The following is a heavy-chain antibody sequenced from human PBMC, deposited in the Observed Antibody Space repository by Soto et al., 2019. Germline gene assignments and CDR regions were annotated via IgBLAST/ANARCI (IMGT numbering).Heavy chain of an antibody. J-gene: IGHJ4*02. CDR2: IKQDGSEK. CDR1: GFTFSSYW. V-gene: IGHV3-7*01. CDR3: ARERGTHDYGDPIFDY. D-gene: IGHD4-17*01. Sequence: GGSLRLSCAASGFTFSSYWMSWVRQAPGKGPEWVANIKQDGSEKYYVDSVKGRFTISRDNAKNSLYLQMNSLRAEDTAVYYCARERGTHDYGDPIFDYWGQGTLVTVSS.